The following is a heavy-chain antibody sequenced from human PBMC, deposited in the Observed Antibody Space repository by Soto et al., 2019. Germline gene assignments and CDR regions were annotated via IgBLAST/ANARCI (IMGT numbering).Heavy chain of an antibody. CDR2: IIPIFGTA. CDR3: ARVTVGTYYFDY. D-gene: IGHD1-1*01. V-gene: IGHV1-69*13. J-gene: IGHJ4*02. Sequence: SVKVSCKASGGTFSSYAISWVRQAPGQGLEWMGGIIPIFGTANYAQKFQGRVTITADESTSTAYMELSSLRSEDTAVYYCARVTVGTYYFDYWGQGTLVTVSS. CDR1: GGTFSSYA.